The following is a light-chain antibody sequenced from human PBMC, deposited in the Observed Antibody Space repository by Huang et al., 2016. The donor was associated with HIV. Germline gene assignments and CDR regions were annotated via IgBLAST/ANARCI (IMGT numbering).Light chain of an antibody. CDR2: AAS. Sequence: IQLTQSPSSLSASVGDRVTITCRASQGISSYLAWYQQKPGKAPKLLIYAASTLQSGVPSRFSGSGSGTDFTLTISSLQPSDFATYHCQQLNSYPPTFGQGTNVEIK. J-gene: IGKJ1*01. V-gene: IGKV1-9*01. CDR3: QQLNSYPPT. CDR1: QGISSY.